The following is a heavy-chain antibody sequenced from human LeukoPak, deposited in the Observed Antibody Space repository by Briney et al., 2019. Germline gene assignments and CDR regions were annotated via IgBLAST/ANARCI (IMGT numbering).Heavy chain of an antibody. CDR2: IIPIFGTA. D-gene: IGHD1-1*01. J-gene: IGHJ6*04. Sequence: GSSVKVSCKASGGTFSSYAISWVRQAPGQGLEWMGGIIPIFGTANYAQKFQGRVTITADKSTSTAYMVLSSLRSEDTAVYYCASVGRGTAGLGMDVWGKGTTVTVSS. CDR3: ASVGRGTAGLGMDV. V-gene: IGHV1-69*06. CDR1: GGTFSSYA.